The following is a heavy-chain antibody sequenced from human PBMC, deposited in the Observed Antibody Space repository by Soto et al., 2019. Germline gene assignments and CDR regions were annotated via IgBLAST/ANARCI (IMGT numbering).Heavy chain of an antibody. CDR1: GFTVSNNY. D-gene: IGHD2-8*02. V-gene: IGHV3-53*01. J-gene: IGHJ4*02. Sequence: EVPLVESGGGLVQPGGSLRLSCAASGFTVSNNYMIWFRLPPGKGLEWVSLIYSGGTTYYADSVKGRFTISRDNSNNTLYLQMNSLRVEDTAVYCCAINGWGMATVGMWGPGTLVTGSS. CDR3: AINGWGMATVGM. CDR2: IYSGGTT.